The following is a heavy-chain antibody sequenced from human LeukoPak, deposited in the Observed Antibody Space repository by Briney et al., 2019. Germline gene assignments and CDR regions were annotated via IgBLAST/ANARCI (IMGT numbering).Heavy chain of an antibody. V-gene: IGHV1-2*02. J-gene: IGHJ5*02. CDR1: GYTFTGYY. D-gene: IGHD6-19*01. CDR2: INPNSGGT. Sequence: GASVKVSCKASGYTFTGYYMHWVRQAPGQGLEWMGWINPNSGGTNYAQKFQGRVTITRNTSISTAYMELSSLRSEDTAVYYCARSSSGWYNWFDPWGQGTLVTVSS. CDR3: ARSSSGWYNWFDP.